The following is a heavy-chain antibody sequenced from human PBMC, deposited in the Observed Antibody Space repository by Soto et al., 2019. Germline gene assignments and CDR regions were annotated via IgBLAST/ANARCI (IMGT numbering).Heavy chain of an antibody. CDR3: AHFLRRRGSFLRGNNWFDP. Sequence: QITLKESGPTLVKPTQTLTLTCTFSGFSLSTSGVGVGWIRQPPGKALEWLALIYWNDDKRYSPSLKSRLTITKDTSKNQVVLTMTNMDPVDTATYYCAHFLRRRGSFLRGNNWFDPWGQGTLVTVSS. CDR2: IYWNDDK. V-gene: IGHV2-5*01. D-gene: IGHD2-15*01. CDR1: GFSLSTSGVG. J-gene: IGHJ5*02.